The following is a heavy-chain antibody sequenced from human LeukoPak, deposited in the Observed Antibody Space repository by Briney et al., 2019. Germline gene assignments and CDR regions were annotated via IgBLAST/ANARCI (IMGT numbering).Heavy chain of an antibody. Sequence: PGGSLRLSCAASGFTFSSYAMSWVRQAPGKGLEWVSAISGSGGSTYYADSVKGRFTISRDNSKNTLYLQVNSLRAEDTAVYYCAKDLRGRGSPDRGMDVWGQGTTVTVSS. CDR2: ISGSGGST. CDR3: AKDLRGRGSPDRGMDV. D-gene: IGHD3-10*01. V-gene: IGHV3-23*01. CDR1: GFTFSSYA. J-gene: IGHJ6*02.